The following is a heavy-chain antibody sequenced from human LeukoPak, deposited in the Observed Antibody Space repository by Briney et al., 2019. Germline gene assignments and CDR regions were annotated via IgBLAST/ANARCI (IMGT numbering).Heavy chain of an antibody. CDR3: ARAGSGTWYYFDY. D-gene: IGHD6-13*01. J-gene: IGHJ4*02. CDR1: GGSISSYDHY. Sequence: SETLSLTCTVSGGSISSYDHYWSWIRQPPGKGLEWIGYIYYSGSTYYNPSLKSRVTISVDTSKNQFSLKLSSVTAADTAVYYCARAGSGTWYYFDYWGQGAPVTVSS. V-gene: IGHV4-31*03. CDR2: IYYSGST.